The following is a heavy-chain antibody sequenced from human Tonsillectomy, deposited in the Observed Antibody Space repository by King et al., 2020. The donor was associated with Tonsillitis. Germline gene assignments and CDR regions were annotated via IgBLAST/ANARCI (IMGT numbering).Heavy chain of an antibody. CDR1: GYTFTDYY. D-gene: IGHD6-19*01. CDR3: ARTQWLARNNWFDP. CDR2: INPNSGAT. V-gene: IGHV1-2*02. J-gene: IGHJ5*02. Sequence: VQLVESGAEVKKPGASVKVSCKASGYTFTDYYMHWVRQAPGQGLEWMGWINPNSGATNSAQKFQGRVTMTRDTSISKAYMELSRLRSDDTAVYYCARTQWLARNNWFDPWGQGTLVTVSS.